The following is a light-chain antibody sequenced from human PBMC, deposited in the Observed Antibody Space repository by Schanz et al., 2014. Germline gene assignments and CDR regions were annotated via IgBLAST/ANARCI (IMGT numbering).Light chain of an antibody. CDR3: SSYGSGRAV. Sequence: QSALTQPASVSGSPGQSITLSCTGTSSDVGTFNYVSWYQQSPGKAPKLMIYDVSKRPSGVPDRFSGSKSGNTAALTISGLQDEDEATYYCSSYGSGRAVFGGGTKLTV. V-gene: IGLV2-14*01. CDR2: DVS. J-gene: IGLJ2*01. CDR1: SSDVGTFNY.